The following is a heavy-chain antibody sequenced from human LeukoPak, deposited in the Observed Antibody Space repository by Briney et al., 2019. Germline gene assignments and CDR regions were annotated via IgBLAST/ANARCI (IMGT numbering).Heavy chain of an antibody. V-gene: IGHV4-31*03. CDR3: ARAKSGKNCSSTSCYTNWFDP. Sequence: SETLSLTRTVSGGSISSGGYYWSWIRQHPGKGLEWIGYIYYSGSTYYNPSLKSRVTISVDTSKNQFSLKLSSVTAADTAVYYCARAKSGKNCSSTSCYTNWFDPWGQGTLVTVSS. D-gene: IGHD2-2*02. CDR2: IYYSGST. CDR1: GGSISSGGYY. J-gene: IGHJ5*02.